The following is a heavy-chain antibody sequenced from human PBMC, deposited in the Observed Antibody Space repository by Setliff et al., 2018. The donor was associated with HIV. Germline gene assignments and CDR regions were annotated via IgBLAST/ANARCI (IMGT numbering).Heavy chain of an antibody. J-gene: IGHJ3*02. Sequence: PGGSLRLSCAASGFRSGHYVMHWVRQPPGKGLEWVSGIIWNSGTTGYADSVKGRFTISRDYAKNSLFLQMNSLRAEDTALYYCVKDSLPGGCDMWGQGSMVTVSS. V-gene: IGHV3-9*02. CDR2: IIWNSGTT. CDR1: GFRSGHYV. D-gene: IGHD2-2*01. CDR3: VKDSLPGGCDM.